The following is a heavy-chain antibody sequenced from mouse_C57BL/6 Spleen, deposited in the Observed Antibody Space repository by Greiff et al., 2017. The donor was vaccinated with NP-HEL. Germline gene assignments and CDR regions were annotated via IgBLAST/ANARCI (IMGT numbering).Heavy chain of an antibody. V-gene: IGHV2-2*01. CDR2: IWRGGST. J-gene: IGHJ4*01. CDR1: GFSLTSYG. Sequence: QVQLQQSGPGLVQPSPSLSITCTVSGFSLTSYGVHWVRQSPGQGLEWLGVIWRGGSTDYNATFRSRLSMSKDNSKSQVYFKMNSLQADDTAVYYCAREGRYAMDYWGQGTSVTVSS. CDR3: AREGRYAMDY.